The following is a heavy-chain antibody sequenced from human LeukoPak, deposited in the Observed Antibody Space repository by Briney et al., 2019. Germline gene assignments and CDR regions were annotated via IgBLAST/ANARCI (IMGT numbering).Heavy chain of an antibody. CDR3: ARGQQLVRGNWFDP. V-gene: IGHV3-23*01. CDR2: ISGSGGST. D-gene: IGHD6-6*01. CDR1: GFTFSSYA. Sequence: GGSLRLSCAASGFTFSSYAMSWVRQAPGKGLKWVSGISGSGGSTYYADSVKGRFTISRDNSKNTLYLQMNSLRAEDTAAYYCARGQQLVRGNWFDPWGQGTLVTVSS. J-gene: IGHJ5*02.